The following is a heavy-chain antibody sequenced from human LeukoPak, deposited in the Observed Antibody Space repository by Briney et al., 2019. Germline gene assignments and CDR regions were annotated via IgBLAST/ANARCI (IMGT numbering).Heavy chain of an antibody. J-gene: IGHJ4*02. CDR1: GYTFTGYY. CDR2: INPNSGGT. V-gene: IGHV1-2*02. CDR3: ARAWALWSGYHGGHFRY. D-gene: IGHD3-3*01. Sequence: ASVKVSCKASGYTFTGYYTHWVRQAPGQGLEWMGWINPNSGGTNYAQKFQGRVTMTRDTSISTAYMELSRLRSDDTAVYYCARAWALWSGYHGGHFRYWGQGTLVTVSS.